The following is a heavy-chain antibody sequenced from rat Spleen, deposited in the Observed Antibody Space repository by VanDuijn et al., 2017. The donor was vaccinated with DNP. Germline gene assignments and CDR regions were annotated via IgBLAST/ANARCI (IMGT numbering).Heavy chain of an antibody. CDR3: SRRNNWENIMDA. CDR2: ISTGGDGT. Sequence: EVQLVESGGGLVQPGRSMKLSCAISGFTFSHYHMAWVRQATTKGLEWVASISTGGDGTYYRDSVKGRFTISRDNAKSTLYLQMDSLTSEDTATYYWSRRNNWENIMDAWGQGTSVTVSS. V-gene: IGHV5-25*01. J-gene: IGHJ4*01. D-gene: IGHD1-10*01. CDR1: GFTFSHYH.